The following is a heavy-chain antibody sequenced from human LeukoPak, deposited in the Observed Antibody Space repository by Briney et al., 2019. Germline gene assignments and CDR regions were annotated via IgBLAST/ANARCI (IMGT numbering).Heavy chain of an antibody. CDR3: ARLVEYQLSFDY. V-gene: IGHV4-31*03. J-gene: IGHJ4*02. CDR1: GGSISSGGYY. CDR2: IYYSGST. D-gene: IGHD2-2*01. Sequence: PSQTLSLTCTVSGGSISSGGYYWSWIRQHPGEGLEWIGYIYYSGSTFYNPSLKSRVTISLDTSKNQFSLKLSSVTAADTAVYYCARLVEYQLSFDYWGQGTLVTVSS.